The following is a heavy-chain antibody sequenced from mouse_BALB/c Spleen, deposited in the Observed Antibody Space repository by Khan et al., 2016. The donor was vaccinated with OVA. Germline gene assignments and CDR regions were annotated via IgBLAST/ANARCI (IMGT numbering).Heavy chain of an antibody. CDR2: ISDLAYTI. CDR1: GFTFSDYG. CDR3: ARGGGTAPFAY. D-gene: IGHD1-2*01. Sequence: EVELVESGGGLVQPGGSRKLSCAASGFTFSDYGMAWVRQAPGKGPEWVAFISDLAYTIYYGDAVTGRFTISRENAKNTLYLEMRSLRSEDTAIYDCARGGGTAPFAYWGLGTLVTVSA. J-gene: IGHJ3*01. V-gene: IGHV5-15*02.